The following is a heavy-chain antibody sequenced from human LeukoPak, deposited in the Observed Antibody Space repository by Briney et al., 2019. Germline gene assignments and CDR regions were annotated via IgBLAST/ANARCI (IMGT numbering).Heavy chain of an antibody. Sequence: GASVKCSCMASGGTFRSYAISWVRQAPGQGLEWMGGIIPIFGTANYAQKFQGRVTITTDESTSTAYMELSSLRSEDTAVYYCARGGWVTPFDYWGQGTLVAVSS. D-gene: IGHD5-18*01. CDR1: GGTFRSYA. V-gene: IGHV1-69*05. CDR3: ARGGWVTPFDY. J-gene: IGHJ4*02. CDR2: IIPIFGTA.